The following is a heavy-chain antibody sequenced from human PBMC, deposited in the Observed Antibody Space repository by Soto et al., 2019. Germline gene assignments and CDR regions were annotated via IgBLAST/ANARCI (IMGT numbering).Heavy chain of an antibody. CDR3: TTDRRVDTAMVRLGY. J-gene: IGHJ4*02. CDR1: GFTFSKGW. V-gene: IGHV3-15*01. CDR2: IKSKTDAETI. Sequence: GGSLRLSCAASGFTFSKGWMSWVRQAPGKGPEWVGRIKSKTDAETIDYAAPVRGRFTISRDDSKNTLYLQMNSLKTEDTAVYYCTTDRRVDTAMVRLGYWGQGTLVTVSS. D-gene: IGHD5-18*01.